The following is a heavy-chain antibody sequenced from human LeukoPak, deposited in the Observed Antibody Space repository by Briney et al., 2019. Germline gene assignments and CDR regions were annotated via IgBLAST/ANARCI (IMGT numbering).Heavy chain of an antibody. V-gene: IGHV3-21*01. J-gene: IGHJ4*02. CDR2: ISSSSSYI. CDR1: GFTFSSYS. CDR3: ARADSPLIGYSGYDSRGPFDY. D-gene: IGHD5-12*01. Sequence: GGSLRLSCAASGFTFSSYSMNWVRQAPGKGLEWVSSISSSSSYIYYADSVKGRFTISRDNAKNSLYLQMNSLRAEDTAVYYCARADSPLIGYSGYDSRGPFDYWGQGTLVTVSS.